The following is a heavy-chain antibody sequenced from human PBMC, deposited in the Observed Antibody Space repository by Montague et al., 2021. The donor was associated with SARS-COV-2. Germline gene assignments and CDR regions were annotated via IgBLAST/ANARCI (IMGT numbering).Heavy chain of an antibody. CDR3: TSGREGNYNVMDV. Sequence: CAISGDSVANNSATSNGVRQAPSRGRELLGRTYYRSKWYNDYAVXLRCRVTINPDTSKNQFSLQLNSVTPEDTAIYYCTSGREGNYNVMDVWGQGTTVTVSS. J-gene: IGHJ6*02. CDR2: TYYRSKWYN. CDR1: GDSVANNSAT. V-gene: IGHV6-1*01. D-gene: IGHD1-1*01.